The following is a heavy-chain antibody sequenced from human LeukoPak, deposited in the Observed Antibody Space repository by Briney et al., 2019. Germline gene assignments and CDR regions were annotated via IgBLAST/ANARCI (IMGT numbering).Heavy chain of an antibody. D-gene: IGHD3-3*01. J-gene: IGHJ3*02. CDR1: GYTFTSYD. CDR2: MNPNSGNT. V-gene: IGHV1-8*01. Sequence: ASVKVSCKASGYTFTSYDINWVRQATGQGLEWMGWMNPNSGNTGYAQKFQGRVTMTRHTSISTAYMELSSLRSEDTAVYYCAKVRIYAFWSDPGNDAFDIWGQGTMVTVSS. CDR3: AKVRIYAFWSDPGNDAFDI.